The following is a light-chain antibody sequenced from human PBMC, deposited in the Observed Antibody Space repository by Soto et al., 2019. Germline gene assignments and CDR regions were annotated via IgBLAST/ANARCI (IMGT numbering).Light chain of an antibody. CDR1: QSISSW. V-gene: IGKV1-5*01. CDR3: QQYKGYSRT. CDR2: DAS. Sequence: TQLTQSPSTMSASVGDRVTITCRASQSISSWVAWYQQKPGKAPNLRISDASSLERGVPSRFSGSGSGTEFTLTIRSLQPDDFATYYCQQYKGYSRTFGQGTKVDIK. J-gene: IGKJ1*01.